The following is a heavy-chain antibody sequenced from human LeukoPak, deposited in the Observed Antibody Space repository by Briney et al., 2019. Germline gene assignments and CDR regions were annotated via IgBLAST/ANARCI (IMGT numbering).Heavy chain of an antibody. V-gene: IGHV1-69*13. CDR2: IIPIFGTA. CDR1: GGTFSSYA. CDR3: ARVSDYYDSSGSH. Sequence: ASVKVSCKASGGTFSSYAISWVRQAPGQGLEWMGGIIPIFGTANYAQKFQGRVTITADESTSTAYMELSSLRSEDTAVYYCARVSDYYDSSGSHWGQGTLVTVSS. D-gene: IGHD3-22*01. J-gene: IGHJ4*02.